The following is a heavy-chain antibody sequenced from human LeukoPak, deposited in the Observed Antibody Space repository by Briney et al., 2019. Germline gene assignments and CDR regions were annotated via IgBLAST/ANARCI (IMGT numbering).Heavy chain of an antibody. CDR3: AEARYFDWLTSDY. CDR2: IRYDGSNK. Sequence: GGSLRLSCVASGFSFSSYAMTWVRQAPGKGLEWVAFIRYDGSNKYYADSVKGRFTISRDNSKNKLYLQMNSLRAEDTAVYYCAEARYFDWLTSDYWGQGTLVTVSS. V-gene: IGHV3-30*02. D-gene: IGHD3-9*01. CDR1: GFSFSSYA. J-gene: IGHJ4*02.